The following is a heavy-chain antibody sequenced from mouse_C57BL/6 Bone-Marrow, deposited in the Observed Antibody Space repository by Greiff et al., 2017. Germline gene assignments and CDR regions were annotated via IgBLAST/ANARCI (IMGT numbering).Heavy chain of an antibody. D-gene: IGHD1-1*01. Sequence: EVKLVESGGGLVQPGGSLKLSCAASGFTFSDYYMYWVRQTPEKRLEWVAYISNGGGSTYYPATVKGRFTISRDNTKNTLYLQMSSLKSEDTAMYYCAGSAGSSYTWFAYWGQGTLVTVSA. J-gene: IGHJ3*01. CDR3: AGSAGSSYTWFAY. CDR2: ISNGGGST. V-gene: IGHV5-12*01. CDR1: GFTFSDYY.